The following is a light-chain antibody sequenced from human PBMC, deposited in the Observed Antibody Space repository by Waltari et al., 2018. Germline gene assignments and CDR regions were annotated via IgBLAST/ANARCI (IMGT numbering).Light chain of an antibody. Sequence: QSALTQPASVSGSPGQSITISCTGSSFDVANYNLVSWYQHHPGKAPKLMIYEDAKRPSGVSTRFSGSKSGNTASLTISGLQAEDEADYYCCSYAGSWVFGGGTKLTVL. J-gene: IGLJ3*02. CDR2: EDA. V-gene: IGLV2-23*01. CDR1: SFDVANYNL. CDR3: CSYAGSWV.